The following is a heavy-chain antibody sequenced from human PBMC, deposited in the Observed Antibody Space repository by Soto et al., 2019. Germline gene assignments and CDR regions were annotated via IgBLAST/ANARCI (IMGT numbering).Heavy chain of an antibody. CDR2: ISSSGSTI. D-gene: IGHD3-9*01. J-gene: IGHJ4*02. V-gene: IGHV3-48*03. CDR1: GFTFSSYE. Sequence: LSLTCAASGFTFSSYEMNWVRQAPGKGLEWVSYISSSGSTIYYADSVKGRFTISRDNAKNSLYLQMNSLRAEDTAVYYCARDNLSLTGYFDYWGQGTLVTVSS. CDR3: ARDNLSLTGYFDY.